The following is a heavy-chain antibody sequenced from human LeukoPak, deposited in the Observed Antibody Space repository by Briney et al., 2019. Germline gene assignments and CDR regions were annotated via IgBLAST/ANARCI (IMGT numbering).Heavy chain of an antibody. V-gene: IGHV4-59*01. Sequence: SETLSLTCTVSGGSISSYYWSWIRQPPGKGLEWIGYIYYSGSTNYNPSLKSRVTISVDTSKNQFSLKLSSVTAADTAVYYCARAPLRFLETPTQGFDYWGQGTLVTVSS. CDR3: ARAPLRFLETPTQGFDY. J-gene: IGHJ4*02. CDR1: GGSISSYY. CDR2: IYYSGST. D-gene: IGHD3-3*01.